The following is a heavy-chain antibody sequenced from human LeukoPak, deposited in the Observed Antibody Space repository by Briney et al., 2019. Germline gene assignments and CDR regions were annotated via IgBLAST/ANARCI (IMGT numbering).Heavy chain of an antibody. CDR3: SRDLGRFSSTWKDAFDI. V-gene: IGHV3-21*01. D-gene: IGHD6-13*01. Sequence: EGSLRLSCAASGFTFTIYSMNWVRQAPGKGLEWVSSISDSSSYIFYADSVKGRFIISRDNAKNSLYLQMNSLRAEDTAVYYCSRDLGRFSSTWKDAFDIWGHGTMVTVSS. CDR1: GFTFTIYS. CDR2: ISDSSSYI. J-gene: IGHJ3*02.